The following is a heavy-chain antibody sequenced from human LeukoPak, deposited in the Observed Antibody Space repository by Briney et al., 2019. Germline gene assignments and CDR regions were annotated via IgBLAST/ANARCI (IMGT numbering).Heavy chain of an antibody. CDR2: ISGSGSYI. CDR3: ARVKVGASDY. CDR1: GFTFSSYS. V-gene: IGHV3-21*01. Sequence: RGSLRLSCAASGFTFSSYSMNWVRQAPGKGLEWVSSISGSGSYINYADSVKGRFTISRDNAKNSLYLQMNSLRVEDTAVYYCARVKVGASDYWGQGTLVTVSS. J-gene: IGHJ4*02. D-gene: IGHD1-26*01.